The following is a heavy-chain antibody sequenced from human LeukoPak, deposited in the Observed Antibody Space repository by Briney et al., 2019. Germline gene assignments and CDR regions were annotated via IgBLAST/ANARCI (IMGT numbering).Heavy chain of an antibody. Sequence: GGSLRLSCAASGFTFSSYSMNWLRQAPGKGLEWVSSISSSSSYIYYADSVKGRFTISRDNAKNSLYLQMNSLRAEDTAVYYCARVRSIGDYDYWGQGTLVTVSS. CDR2: ISSSSSYI. D-gene: IGHD4-17*01. CDR3: ARVRSIGDYDY. J-gene: IGHJ4*02. CDR1: GFTFSSYS. V-gene: IGHV3-21*01.